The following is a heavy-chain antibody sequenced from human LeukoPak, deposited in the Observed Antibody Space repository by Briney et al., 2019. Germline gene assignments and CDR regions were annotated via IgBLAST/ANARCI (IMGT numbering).Heavy chain of an antibody. CDR2: ISYDGSNK. J-gene: IGHJ3*02. CDR1: GFTFSSYG. CDR3: ARVKRFLEWPDAFDI. V-gene: IGHV3-30*03. D-gene: IGHD3-3*01. Sequence: GSPRLSCAASGFTFSSYGMHWVRQAPGKGLEWVAVISYDGSNKYYADSVKGRFTISRDNSKNTLYLQMNSPRAEDAAVYYCARVKRFLEWPDAFDIWGQGTMVTVSS.